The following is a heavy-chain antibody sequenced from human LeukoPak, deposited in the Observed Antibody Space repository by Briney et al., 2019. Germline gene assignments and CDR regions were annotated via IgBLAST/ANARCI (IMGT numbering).Heavy chain of an antibody. V-gene: IGHV4-4*07. J-gene: IGHJ4*02. CDR1: GGSISSYY. Sequence: PSETLSLTCTVSGGSISSYYWSWIRQPAGKGLESIGHISTSGSTNYNPSLKSRVTMSVDTSKNQFSLKLSSVTAADTAVYYCARHYPGSLGPVLTTRRGGYFDYWGQGTLVTVSS. CDR3: ARHYPGSLGPVLTTRRGGYFDY. D-gene: IGHD4-11*01. CDR2: ISTSGST.